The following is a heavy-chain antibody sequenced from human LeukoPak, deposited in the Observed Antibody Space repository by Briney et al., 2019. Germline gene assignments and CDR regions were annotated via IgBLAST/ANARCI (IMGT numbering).Heavy chain of an antibody. D-gene: IGHD3-22*01. CDR1: GYTFINYG. CDR2: ISAYNGNT. V-gene: IGHV1-18*04. J-gene: IGHJ3*02. CDR3: ARDRRSWYYDSSGYPNYDAFDI. Sequence: GASVKVSCKASGYTFINYGFSWVRQAPGQGLEWMGWISAYNGNTNYLQKFQGRVTMTTDTSTSTAYMELRSLRSDDTAVYYCARDRRSWYYDSSGYPNYDAFDIWGQGTMVTVSS.